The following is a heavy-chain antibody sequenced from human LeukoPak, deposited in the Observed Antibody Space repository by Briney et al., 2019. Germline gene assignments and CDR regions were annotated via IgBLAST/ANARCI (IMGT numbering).Heavy chain of an antibody. CDR1: GFTFSSNW. CDR2: IASDGSST. CDR3: TSARYGGNSDY. D-gene: IGHD4-23*01. V-gene: IGHV3-74*01. Sequence: GGSLRLSCADSGFTFSSNWMHWVRQARGKGLVWVSRIASDGSSTDYADSVRGRFTISRDNAKNTLYLQMNSLRAEDTAVYYCTSARYGGNSDYWGQGTLVTVSS. J-gene: IGHJ4*02.